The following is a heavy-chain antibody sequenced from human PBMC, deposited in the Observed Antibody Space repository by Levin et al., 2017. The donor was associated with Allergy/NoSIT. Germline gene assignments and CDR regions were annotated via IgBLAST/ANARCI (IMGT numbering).Heavy chain of an antibody. V-gene: IGHV3-64D*06. CDR2: ISSNGGST. CDR3: VKVAWYTTGPASGSAYDI. CDR1: GFTFSSFA. J-gene: IGHJ3*02. Sequence: GGSLRLSCSASGFTFSSFAMHWVRQAPGKRLEYVSAISSNGGSTYYADSVKGRFTISRDNSKNTLYLQMSSLTTEDTAVYYCVKVAWYTTGPASGSAYDIWGQGTMVTVSS. D-gene: IGHD1-1*01.